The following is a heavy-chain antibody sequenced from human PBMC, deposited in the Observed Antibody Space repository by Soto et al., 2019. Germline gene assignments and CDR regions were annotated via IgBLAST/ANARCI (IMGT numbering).Heavy chain of an antibody. D-gene: IGHD6-19*01. J-gene: IGHJ5*02. CDR1: GFTFSSYS. V-gene: IGHV3-21*01. Sequence: GGSLRLSCAASGFTFSSYSMNWVRQAPGKGLEWVSSISSSSSYIYYADSVKGRFTISRDNAKNSLYLQMNSLRAEDTAVYYCARGAVAGIIIVWWFDPWGQGTLVTVSS. CDR2: ISSSSSYI. CDR3: ARGAVAGIIIVWWFDP.